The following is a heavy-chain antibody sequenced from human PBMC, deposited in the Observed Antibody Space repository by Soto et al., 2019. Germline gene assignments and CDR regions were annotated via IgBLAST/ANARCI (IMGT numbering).Heavy chain of an antibody. D-gene: IGHD1-26*01. Sequence: QVQLVESGGGVVQPGRSLRLSCAASGFTFSSYAMHWVRQAPGMGLEWVAVISYDGSNKYYADSVKGRFTISRDNSKNKLYLRMNSLRAEDTAVYFCARDLVGALDYWGQGTRVTVSS. CDR3: ARDLVGALDY. J-gene: IGHJ4*02. V-gene: IGHV3-30-3*01. CDR2: ISYDGSNK. CDR1: GFTFSSYA.